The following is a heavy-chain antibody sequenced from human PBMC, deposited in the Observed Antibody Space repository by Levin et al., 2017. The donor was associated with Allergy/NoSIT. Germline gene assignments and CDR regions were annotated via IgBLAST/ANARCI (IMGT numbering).Heavy chain of an antibody. CDR1: GGSIGNFY. V-gene: IGHV4-4*07. Sequence: SETLSLTCTVSGGSIGNFYWTWIRQPAGKGLEWIGRIRASGNINYNPSLESRVTLSLDTSRNHFSLTLSSVTAADTAVYYCARDIGYCANGVCAWGQGTLVTVSS. CDR3: ARDIGYCANGVCA. D-gene: IGHD2-8*01. CDR2: IRASGNI. J-gene: IGHJ4*02.